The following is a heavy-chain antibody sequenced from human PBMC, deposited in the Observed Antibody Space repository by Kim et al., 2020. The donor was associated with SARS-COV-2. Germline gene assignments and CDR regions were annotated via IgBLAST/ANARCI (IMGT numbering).Heavy chain of an antibody. CDR3: ARHMRQLVPYYYYMDV. D-gene: IGHD6-6*01. J-gene: IGHJ6*03. V-gene: IGHV4-39*01. Sequence: SLKCRVTISVETSKNQFSLKLSYVTATDTAVYYCARHMRQLVPYYYYMDVWGKGTTVTVSS.